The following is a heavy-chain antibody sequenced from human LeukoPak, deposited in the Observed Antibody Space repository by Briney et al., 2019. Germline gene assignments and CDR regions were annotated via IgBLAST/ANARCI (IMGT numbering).Heavy chain of an antibody. V-gene: IGHV1-18*01. CDR1: GYIFSSYG. D-gene: IGHD4-17*01. CDR3: ARTIDYGDSEVLDY. J-gene: IGHJ4*02. CDR2: ISAYNGNT. Sequence: GASVKVSCKASGYIFSSYGVSWVRQAPGQGLEWMGWISAYNGNTNYAQKVQGRVTMTTDTSTSTAYMDLRSLRSDDTAVYYCARTIDYGDSEVLDYWGQGTLVTVSS.